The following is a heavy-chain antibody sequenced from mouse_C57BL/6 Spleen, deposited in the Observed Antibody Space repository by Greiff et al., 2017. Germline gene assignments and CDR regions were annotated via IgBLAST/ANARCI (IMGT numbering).Heavy chain of an antibody. D-gene: IGHD2-4*01. CDR2: ISSGGSYT. CDR3: ARQDYDYSFFAY. CDR1: GFTFSSYG. Sequence: EVKLVESGGDLVKPGGSLKLSCAASGFTFSSYGMSWVRQTPDKSLEWVATISSGGSYTYSPDSVKGRFTISKDNANNTLYLQMSSLKSEDTAMYYCARQDYDYSFFAYWGQGTTLTVSS. V-gene: IGHV5-6*01. J-gene: IGHJ2*01.